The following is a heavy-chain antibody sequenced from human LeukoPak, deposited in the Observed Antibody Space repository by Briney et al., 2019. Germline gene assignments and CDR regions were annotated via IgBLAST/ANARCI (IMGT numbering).Heavy chain of an antibody. J-gene: IGHJ6*02. D-gene: IGHD2-2*02. V-gene: IGHV4-59*12. CDR1: GGSISSYY. Sequence: TSETLSLTCTVSGGSISSYYWSWIRQPPGKGLEWIGYIYYSGSTNYNPSLKSRVTISVDTSKNQFSLKLSSVTAADTAVYYCARRRCSSTSCYKGYDYYYYGMDVWGQGTTVTVSS. CDR3: ARRRCSSTSCYKGYDYYYYGMDV. CDR2: IYYSGST.